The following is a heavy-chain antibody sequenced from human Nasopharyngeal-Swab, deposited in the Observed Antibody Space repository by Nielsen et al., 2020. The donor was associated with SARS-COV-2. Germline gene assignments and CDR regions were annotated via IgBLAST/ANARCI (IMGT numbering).Heavy chain of an antibody. Sequence: SLKLSCAASGFTFSSYAMHWVRQAPGKGLEWVAVISYDGSNKYYADSVKGRFTISRDNSKNTLYLQMNSLRAEDTAVYYCARDRVGWSIDYWGQGTLVTVSS. V-gene: IGHV3-30*04. J-gene: IGHJ4*02. CDR2: ISYDGSNK. CDR1: GFTFSSYA. D-gene: IGHD2-15*01. CDR3: ARDRVGWSIDY.